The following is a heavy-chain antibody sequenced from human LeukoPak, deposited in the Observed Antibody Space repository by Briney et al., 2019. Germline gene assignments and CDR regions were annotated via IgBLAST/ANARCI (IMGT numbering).Heavy chain of an antibody. J-gene: IGHJ4*02. Sequence: GSLRLSCAASGFTFSSYWMSWVRQPPGKGLEWIGEINHSGSTNYNPSLKSRVTISVDTSKNQFSLKLSSVTAADTAVYYCARFRARSGHDYWGQGTLVTVSS. V-gene: IGHV4-34*01. D-gene: IGHD2-15*01. CDR3: ARFRARSGHDY. CDR2: INHSGST. CDR1: GFTFSSYW.